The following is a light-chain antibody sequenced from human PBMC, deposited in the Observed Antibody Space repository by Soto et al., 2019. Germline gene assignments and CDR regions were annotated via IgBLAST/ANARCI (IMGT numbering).Light chain of an antibody. CDR2: GAS. Sequence: IVLTQSPGTLSLSPGDRATLSCRAIQSFSSHFLAWCQQKPGQAPRLLIHGASTRATGIPARFSGSGSGTEFTLTISSLQSEDFAVYYCQQYNKWPPWTFGQGTKVDIK. CDR3: QQYNKWPPWT. V-gene: IGKV3-15*01. J-gene: IGKJ1*01. CDR1: QSFSSH.